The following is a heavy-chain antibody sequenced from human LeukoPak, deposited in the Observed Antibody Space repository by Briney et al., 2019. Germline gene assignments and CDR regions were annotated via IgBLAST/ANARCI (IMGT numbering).Heavy chain of an antibody. D-gene: IGHD4-17*01. V-gene: IGHV3-48*03. CDR1: GFTFSSYE. CDR3: ARDGASHPSIYYFDY. J-gene: IGHJ4*02. Sequence: PGGSLRLSCAASGFTFSSYEMNWVRQAPGKGLEWVSYISSGGGGIFYADSVKGRFTISRDNAKNSLHLQMNSPRAEDTAVYYCARDGASHPSIYYFDYWGQGTLVTVSS. CDR2: ISSGGGGI.